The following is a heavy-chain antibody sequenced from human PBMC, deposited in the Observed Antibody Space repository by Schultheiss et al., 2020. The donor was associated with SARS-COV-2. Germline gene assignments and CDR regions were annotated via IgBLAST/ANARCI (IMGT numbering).Heavy chain of an antibody. D-gene: IGHD6-19*01. CDR3: ASRHMAVAWAFDY. J-gene: IGHJ4*02. V-gene: IGHV3-7*03. CDR1: GFTFSDYW. Sequence: GGSLRLSCAASGFTFSDYWMTWVRQAPGKGLEWVASINQDGREKYYVDSVKGRFTISRDHARNSLYLQMNSLRAEDTAVYYCASRHMAVAWAFDYWGQGSLVTVSS. CDR2: INQDGREK.